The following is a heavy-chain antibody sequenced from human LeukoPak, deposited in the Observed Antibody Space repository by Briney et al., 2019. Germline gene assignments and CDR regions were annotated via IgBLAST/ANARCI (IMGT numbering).Heavy chain of an antibody. Sequence: GGALRLSCAASGVTFSSYAMSWVRQGPGKGLEWVSAISGSGGSTYYADSVKGRFTISRDNSKNTLYLQMNSLRAEDTAVYHCAKDPYDFWSGYPRPIYFDYWGQGTLVTVSS. D-gene: IGHD3-3*01. CDR1: GVTFSSYA. CDR3: AKDPYDFWSGYPRPIYFDY. V-gene: IGHV3-23*01. J-gene: IGHJ4*02. CDR2: ISGSGGST.